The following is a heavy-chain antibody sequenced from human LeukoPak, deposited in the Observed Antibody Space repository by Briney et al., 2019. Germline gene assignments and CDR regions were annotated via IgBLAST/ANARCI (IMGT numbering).Heavy chain of an antibody. D-gene: IGHD3-3*01. V-gene: IGHV3-7*01. CDR3: AREERYYDFWSGPQASDY. Sequence: GGSLRLSCAASGFAFSSYWMSWVRQAPGKGLEWVANIKQDGSEKYYVDSVKGRFTISRDNAKNSLYLQMNSLRAEDTAVYYCAREERYYDFWSGPQASDYWGQGTLVTVSS. J-gene: IGHJ4*02. CDR1: GFAFSSYW. CDR2: IKQDGSEK.